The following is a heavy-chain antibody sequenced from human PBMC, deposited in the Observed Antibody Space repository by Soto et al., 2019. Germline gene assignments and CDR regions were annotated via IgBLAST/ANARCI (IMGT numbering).Heavy chain of an antibody. CDR3: ARDRWGYSYFDY. CDR1: GFTVSSNY. Sequence: ESGGGLIQPGGSLRLSCAASGFTVSSNYMSWVRQAPGKGLEWVSVIYSGGSTYYADSVKGRFTISRDNSKNTLYLQMNSLRAEDTAVYYCARDRWGYSYFDYWGQGTLVTVSS. J-gene: IGHJ4*02. V-gene: IGHV3-53*01. D-gene: IGHD2-2*02. CDR2: IYSGGST.